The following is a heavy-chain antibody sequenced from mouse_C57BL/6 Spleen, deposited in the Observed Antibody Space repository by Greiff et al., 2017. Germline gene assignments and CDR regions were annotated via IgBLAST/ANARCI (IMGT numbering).Heavy chain of an antibody. V-gene: IGHV1-69*01. CDR1: GYTFTSYW. D-gene: IGHD2-1*01. J-gene: IGHJ2*01. CDR2: IDPSDSYT. Sequence: QVQLQQPGAELVMPGASVKLSCKASGYTFTSYWMHWVKQRPGQGLEWIGEIDPSDSYTNYNQKFKGKSTLTVDKSSSAAYMQLSSLTSEDSAVYYCARSGIYYGNFHYFDYWGQGTTLTVSS. CDR3: ARSGIYYGNFHYFDY.